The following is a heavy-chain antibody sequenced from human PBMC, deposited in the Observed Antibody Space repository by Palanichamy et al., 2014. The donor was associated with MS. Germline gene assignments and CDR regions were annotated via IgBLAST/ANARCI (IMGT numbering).Heavy chain of an antibody. V-gene: IGHV3-9*01. Sequence: EVQLVESGGGLVQPGRSLRLSCAASGFNFDDYAMHWARQAPGKGLEWVSGISWKSGSEGYADSVKGRFTISRDNAKNSLYLQMNSLRSEDTALYYCVKDPRSYWNGYEYYFDYWGQGTLVTVSS. CDR1: GFNFDDYA. CDR3: VKDPRSYWNGYEYYFDY. D-gene: IGHD3-3*01. CDR2: ISWKSGSE. J-gene: IGHJ4*02.